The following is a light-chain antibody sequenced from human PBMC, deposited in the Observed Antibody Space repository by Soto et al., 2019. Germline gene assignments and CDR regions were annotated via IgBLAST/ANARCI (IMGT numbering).Light chain of an antibody. CDR2: DAS. Sequence: DIQMTQSPSTLSASVGDRVTITCRASQSITGWLAWYQQKPGKAPKLLIYDASSLESGVPLRFSGSGSGTEYTLTISSLQPDDSATYYCQQYKNMYTFGQGTKLEI. V-gene: IGKV1-5*01. CDR3: QQYKNMYT. CDR1: QSITGW. J-gene: IGKJ2*01.